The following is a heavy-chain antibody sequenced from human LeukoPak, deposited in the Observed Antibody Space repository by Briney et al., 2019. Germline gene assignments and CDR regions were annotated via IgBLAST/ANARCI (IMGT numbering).Heavy chain of an antibody. CDR2: ISGSGGST. V-gene: IGHV3-23*01. Sequence: GGSLRLSCAASGFTFSSYGMHWVRQAPGKGLEWVSVISGSGGSTFYADSVKGRFTISRDNSKNTLYLQMNSLRAEDTAVYYCAKRAVGATSSHFDYWGQGTLVTVSS. CDR1: GFTFSSYG. J-gene: IGHJ4*02. CDR3: AKRAVGATSSHFDY. D-gene: IGHD1-26*01.